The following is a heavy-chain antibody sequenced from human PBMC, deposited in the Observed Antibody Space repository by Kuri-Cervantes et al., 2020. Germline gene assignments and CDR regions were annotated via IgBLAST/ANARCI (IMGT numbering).Heavy chain of an antibody. Sequence: ASVNVSCKASGYTFTSYYMHWVRQAPGQGLEWMGIINPSGGSTSYAQKFQGRVTMTRDTSISTAYMELSRLRSDDTAVYYCAREGVYCSSTSCYGDGYYYYYYMDVWGKGTTVTVSS. CDR3: AREGVYCSSTSCYGDGYYYYYYMDV. CDR2: INPSGGST. J-gene: IGHJ6*03. CDR1: GYTFTSYY. V-gene: IGHV1-46*01. D-gene: IGHD2-2*01.